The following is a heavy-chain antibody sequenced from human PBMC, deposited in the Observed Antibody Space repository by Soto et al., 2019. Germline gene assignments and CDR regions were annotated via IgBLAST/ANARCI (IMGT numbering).Heavy chain of an antibody. V-gene: IGHV4-4*02. J-gene: IGHJ4*02. CDR1: GGSITRHSW. CDR3: ARGGHIVVVTALDY. Sequence: SEALSLTCAVSGGSITRHSWWSWVRHPAGKGLEWIGEINHSGSTNYNPSLKSRVTISVDTSKNQFSLKLSSVTAADTAVYYCARGGHIVVVTALDYWGQGTLVTVSS. D-gene: IGHD2-21*02. CDR2: INHSGST.